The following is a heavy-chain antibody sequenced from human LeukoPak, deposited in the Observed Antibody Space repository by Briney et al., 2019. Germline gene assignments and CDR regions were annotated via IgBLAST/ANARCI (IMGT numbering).Heavy chain of an antibody. V-gene: IGHV3-23*01. Sequence: HSGGSLRLSCAASGFTFSSYSMNWVRQAPGKGLEWVSGIGSNSVPTIYADSVKGRFTISRDNSKSMLYLQMDSLGVEDTAVYYCAKHCSGYCNTASEKRFDPWGQGTLVTVSS. CDR3: AKHCSGYCNTASEKRFDP. CDR1: GFTFSSYS. CDR2: IGSNSVPT. J-gene: IGHJ5*02. D-gene: IGHD2-2*03.